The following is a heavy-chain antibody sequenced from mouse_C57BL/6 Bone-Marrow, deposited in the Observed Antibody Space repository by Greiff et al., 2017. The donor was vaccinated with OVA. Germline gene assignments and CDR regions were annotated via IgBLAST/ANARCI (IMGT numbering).Heavy chain of an antibody. J-gene: IGHJ2*01. V-gene: IGHV1-59*01. CDR2: IDPSDSYT. CDR3: ARLYGT. Sequence: QVQLQQPGAELVRPGTSVKLSCKASGYTFTSSWMHWVKQRPGQGLEWIGVIDPSDSYTNYNQKFKGKATLTVDTSSSTAYMQLSSLTSEDSAVYYCARLYGTWGQGTTLTVSS. CDR1: GYTFTSSW. D-gene: IGHD1-1*01.